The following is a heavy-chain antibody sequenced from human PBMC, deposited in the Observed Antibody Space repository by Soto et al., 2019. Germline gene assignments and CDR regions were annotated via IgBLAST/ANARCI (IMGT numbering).Heavy chain of an antibody. D-gene: IGHD2-21*02. Sequence: QVQLVESGGGVVQPGRSLRLSCAASGFTFSSYGMHWVRQAPGKGLEWVAVISYDGSNKYYADSVKGRFTISRDNSKNTLYLQMNRLRAEDTVVYYCAKDWDIVVATAIRYGMDVWGQGTTVTVSS. J-gene: IGHJ6*02. CDR1: GFTFSSYG. CDR3: AKDWDIVVATAIRYGMDV. V-gene: IGHV3-30*18. CDR2: ISYDGSNK.